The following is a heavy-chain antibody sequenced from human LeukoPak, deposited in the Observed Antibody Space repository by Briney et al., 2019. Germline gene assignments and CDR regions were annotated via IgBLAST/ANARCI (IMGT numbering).Heavy chain of an antibody. CDR3: ARSRINGQNWFDP. Sequence: QPGGSLRLSCAASGFTFSSYWMHWVRQAPGKGLVWVSRINSDGSSTSYADSVKGRSTISRDNAKNTLYLQMNSLRAEDTAVYYCARSRINGQNWFDPWGQGTLVTVSS. D-gene: IGHD2-15*01. V-gene: IGHV3-74*01. CDR1: GFTFSSYW. CDR2: INSDGSST. J-gene: IGHJ5*02.